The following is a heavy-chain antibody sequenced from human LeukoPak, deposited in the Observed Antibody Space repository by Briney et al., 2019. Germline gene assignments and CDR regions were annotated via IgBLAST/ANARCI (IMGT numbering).Heavy chain of an antibody. Sequence: GGSLRLSCAASGFIFSSYSMSWARQAPGKGLEWVSVITGSGGNTYYADSVKGRFTISKDNSKNTVYLQMSSLRVDDTAVYYCAKAASSSWPSYYYGMDVWGQGTTVSVSS. CDR3: AKAASSSWPSYYYGMDV. CDR2: ITGSGGNT. V-gene: IGHV3-23*01. CDR1: GFIFSSYS. D-gene: IGHD6-13*01. J-gene: IGHJ6*02.